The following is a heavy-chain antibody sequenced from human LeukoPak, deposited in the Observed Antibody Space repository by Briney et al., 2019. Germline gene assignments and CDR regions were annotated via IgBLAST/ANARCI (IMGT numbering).Heavy chain of an antibody. CDR2: ISGRSSTI. V-gene: IGHV3-48*01. CDR3: ARDRLKSGSYYFDY. CDR1: AFTFSDYS. Sequence: GGSLRLSCAASAFTFSDYSMNWVRQAPGKGLVWVSYISGRSSTIYYADSVKGRFTISRDNAKSSMYLQMNSLRAEDTAVYYCARDRLKSGSYYFDYWGQGTLVTVSS. D-gene: IGHD1-26*01. J-gene: IGHJ4*02.